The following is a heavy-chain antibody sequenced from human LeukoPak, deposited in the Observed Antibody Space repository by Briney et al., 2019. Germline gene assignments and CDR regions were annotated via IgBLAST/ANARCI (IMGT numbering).Heavy chain of an antibody. CDR2: INPNSGGT. CDR3: VSSGYCSGGSCYEVQWFDP. V-gene: IGHV1-2*06. J-gene: IGHJ5*02. Sequence: ASVKVSCKTSGNTFIGYYMHWVRQAPGQGLEWMGRINPNSGGTNYAQKFQGRVTMTRDTSISTAYMELSGLGSDDTAVYYCVSSGYCSGGSCYEVQWFDPWGQGTRVTVSS. CDR1: GNTFIGYY. D-gene: IGHD2-15*01.